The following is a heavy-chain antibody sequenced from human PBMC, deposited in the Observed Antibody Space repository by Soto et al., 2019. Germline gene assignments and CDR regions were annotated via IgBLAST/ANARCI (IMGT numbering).Heavy chain of an antibody. CDR1: GYTFTSYG. CDR2: ISAYNGNT. CDR3: ARVRGYYYYGMDV. V-gene: IGHV1-18*04. Sequence: ASVKVSCKASGYTFTSYGISWVRQAPGQGLVWMGWISAYNGNTNYAQKLQGRVTMTTDTSTSTAYMELRSLRSEDTAVYYCARVRGYYYYGMDVWGQGTTVTVSS. J-gene: IGHJ6*02.